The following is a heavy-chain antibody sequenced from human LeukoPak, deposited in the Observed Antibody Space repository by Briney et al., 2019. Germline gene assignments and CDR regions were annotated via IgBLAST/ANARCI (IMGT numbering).Heavy chain of an antibody. J-gene: IGHJ5*02. D-gene: IGHD6-13*01. CDR2: INPNSGGT. CDR3: ARSRRTTGYSTSFDP. V-gene: IGHV1-2*02. Sequence: ASVKVSCKASGYTFTGYYMHWVRQAPGQGLEWMGWINPNSGGTNYAQKFQGRVTMTRDTSISTAYMELSRLRSDDTAVYYCARSRRTTGYSTSFDPWSQGTLVTVSS. CDR1: GYTFTGYY.